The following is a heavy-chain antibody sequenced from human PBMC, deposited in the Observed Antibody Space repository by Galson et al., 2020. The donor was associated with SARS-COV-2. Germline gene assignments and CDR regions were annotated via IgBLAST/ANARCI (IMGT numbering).Heavy chain of an antibody. CDR2: IYPGDSDT. Sequence: HRESLKISCKGSGYSFTSYWIGWVRQMPGKGLEWMGIIYPGDSDTRYSPSFQGQVTISADKSISTAYLQWSSLKASDTAMYYCARQAIAARPDWYFDLWGRGTLVTVSS. D-gene: IGHD6-6*01. CDR3: ARQAIAARPDWYFDL. CDR1: GYSFTSYW. J-gene: IGHJ2*01. V-gene: IGHV5-51*01.